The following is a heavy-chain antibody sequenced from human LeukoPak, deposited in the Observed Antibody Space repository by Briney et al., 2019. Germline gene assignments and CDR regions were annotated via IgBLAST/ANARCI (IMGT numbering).Heavy chain of an antibody. Sequence: GGSLRLSCAASGFTFSSNAMSWVRQAPGKGLEWVSAISTGGGSTYYADSVKGRFTISRDNPNNTLYLQMSNLRAEDTAVYYCARYWNGGNYDYWGQGTLVTVSS. CDR3: ARYWNGGNYDY. V-gene: IGHV3-23*01. J-gene: IGHJ4*02. D-gene: IGHD1-1*01. CDR1: GFTFSSNA. CDR2: ISTGGGST.